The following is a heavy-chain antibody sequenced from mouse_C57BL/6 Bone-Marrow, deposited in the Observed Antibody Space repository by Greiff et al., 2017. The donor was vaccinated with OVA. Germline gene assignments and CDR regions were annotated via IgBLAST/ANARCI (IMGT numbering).Heavy chain of an antibody. CDR3: AIRGIYYDYDAWFAY. CDR2: IHPSDSDT. Sequence: QVQLQQPGAELVKPGASVKVSCKASGYTFTSYWMHWVKQRPGQGLEWIGRIHPSDSDTNYNQKFKGKATLTVDKSSSTAYMQLSSLTSEDSAVSYCAIRGIYYDYDAWFAYWGQGTLVTVSA. V-gene: IGHV1-74*01. CDR1: GYTFTSYW. D-gene: IGHD2-4*01. J-gene: IGHJ3*01.